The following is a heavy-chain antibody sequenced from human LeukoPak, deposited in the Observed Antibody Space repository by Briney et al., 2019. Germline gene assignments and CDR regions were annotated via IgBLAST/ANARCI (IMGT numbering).Heavy chain of an antibody. CDR3: ARAPSYYGSPAEGRYYFDY. V-gene: IGHV3-7*01. J-gene: IGHJ4*02. D-gene: IGHD1-26*01. CDR1: GFTFSSYW. Sequence: PGGSLRLSCAASGFTFSSYWMSWVRQAPGKGLEWVANIKQDGSEKYYVDSVKGRFTISRDNAKNSLYLQMNSLRAEDTAAYYCARAPSYYGSPAEGRYYFDYWGQGTLVTVSS. CDR2: IKQDGSEK.